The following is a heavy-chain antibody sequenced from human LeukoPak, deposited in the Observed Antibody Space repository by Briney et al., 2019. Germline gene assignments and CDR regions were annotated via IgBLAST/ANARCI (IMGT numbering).Heavy chain of an antibody. CDR1: GFTFSSYA. Sequence: GGSLRLSCAASGFTFSSYAMSWVRQAPGKGLEWVSAISGSGGSTYYADLVKGRLTISRDNSKNPLYLQMNSLRAEDRAVYYCANRDLPRGYCSGGSCYSVDYWGQGTMVTVSS. CDR2: ISGSGGST. V-gene: IGHV3-23*01. CDR3: ANRDLPRGYCSGGSCYSVDY. J-gene: IGHJ4*02. D-gene: IGHD2-15*01.